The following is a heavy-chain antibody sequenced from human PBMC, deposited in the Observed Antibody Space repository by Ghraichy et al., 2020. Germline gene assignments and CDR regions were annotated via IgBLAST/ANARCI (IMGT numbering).Heavy chain of an antibody. D-gene: IGHD1-26*01. CDR3: ARGPPEWELVY. Sequence: ASVKVSCKASGYTFTSYGISWVRQAPGQGLEWMGWVSASNGNTTYAQKIQGRVTMTTDTSTSTAYMELRRLGSDDTAVYYCARGPPEWELVYWGQGTPVTVSS. V-gene: IGHV1-18*01. J-gene: IGHJ4*02. CDR2: VSASNGNT. CDR1: GYTFTSYG.